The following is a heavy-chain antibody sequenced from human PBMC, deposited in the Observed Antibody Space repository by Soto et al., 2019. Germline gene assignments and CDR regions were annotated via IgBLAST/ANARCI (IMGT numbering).Heavy chain of an antibody. J-gene: IGHJ4*02. CDR2: ISGSGGNT. CDR3: AKVPVGATGRFDY. V-gene: IGHV3-23*01. CDR1: GFTFSNYA. Sequence: PGGSLRLSCAGSGFTFSNYAMSWVRQAPGEGLAWVSAISGSGGNTYYADSVKGRFTISRDNSKNTLYLHMNSLRAEDTALYYCAKVPVGATGRFDYWGQGALVTVSS. D-gene: IGHD1-26*01.